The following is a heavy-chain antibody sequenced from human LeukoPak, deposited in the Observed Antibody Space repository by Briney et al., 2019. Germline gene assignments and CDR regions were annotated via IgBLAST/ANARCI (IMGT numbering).Heavy chain of an antibody. CDR1: GFTFSNAW. J-gene: IGHJ5*02. D-gene: IGHD3-10*01. CDR3: TTAALWFGDKSGPGYWFDP. CDR2: IKSKTDGGTT. V-gene: IGHV3-15*01. Sequence: KTGGSLRLSCAASGFTFSNAWMSWVRQAPGKGLEWVGRIKSKTDGGTTDYAAPVKGRFTISRDDSKNTLYLQMNSLKTEDTAVYYCTTAALWFGDKSGPGYWFDPWGQGALVTVSS.